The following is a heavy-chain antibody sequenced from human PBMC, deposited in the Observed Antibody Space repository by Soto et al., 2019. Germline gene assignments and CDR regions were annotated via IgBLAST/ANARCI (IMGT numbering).Heavy chain of an antibody. J-gene: IGHJ1*01. CDR2: IFPGDSDT. Sequence: GESLKISCKASGYTFTSQWIGWVRQMPGKGLERVGIIFPGDSDTRISPSFQGQVTMSADKSISTAYLQWTSLKASDTAMYYCGSLPVGAYFEYFQHWGQGTVVTVSS. D-gene: IGHD1-26*01. CDR3: GSLPVGAYFEYFQH. V-gene: IGHV5-51*01. CDR1: GYTFTSQW.